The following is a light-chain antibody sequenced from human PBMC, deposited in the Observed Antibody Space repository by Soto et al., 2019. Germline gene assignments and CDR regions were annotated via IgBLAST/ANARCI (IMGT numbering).Light chain of an antibody. Sequence: DIQMTQSPSFVSASLGDRVTLTCRASQGISSFLNWYQQRPGKAPKLLISSASRLQSGVTSRFSGSGTGTDFTLTISSLQPEDFATYYCQQSYSAPPTFGQGTKVEV. CDR2: SAS. CDR1: QGISSF. CDR3: QQSYSAPPT. V-gene: IGKV1-39*01. J-gene: IGKJ1*01.